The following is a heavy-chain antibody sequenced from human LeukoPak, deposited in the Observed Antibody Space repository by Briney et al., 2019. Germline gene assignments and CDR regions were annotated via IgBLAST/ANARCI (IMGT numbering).Heavy chain of an antibody. V-gene: IGHV4-4*02. J-gene: IGHJ4*02. CDR2: ISHSGTT. D-gene: IGHD2-15*01. CDR3: ARVRVVVVVAATQITKVRFFDY. Sequence: PSGTLSLTCAVSGGSLSSSPWWTWVRQPPGKGLEWIGEISHSGTTNYNPSLKSRVTISVDTSKNQFSLKLSSVTAADTAVYYCARVRVVVVVAATQITKVRFFDYWGQGTLVTVSS. CDR1: GGSLSSSPW.